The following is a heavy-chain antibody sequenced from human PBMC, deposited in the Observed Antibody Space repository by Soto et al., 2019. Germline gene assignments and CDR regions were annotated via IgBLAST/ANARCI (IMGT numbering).Heavy chain of an antibody. V-gene: IGHV4-59*01. CDR3: ARDLYSSSEDNWFDP. CDR2: IYYSGST. Sequence: PSETLSLTCTVSGGSISNYFWSWIRQPPGKGLEWIGYIYYSGSTNYNPSLKSRVTISVDTSKNQFSLKLSSVTAADTAVYYCARDLYSSSEDNWFDPWGQGTLVTVSS. D-gene: IGHD6-6*01. CDR1: GGSISNYF. J-gene: IGHJ5*02.